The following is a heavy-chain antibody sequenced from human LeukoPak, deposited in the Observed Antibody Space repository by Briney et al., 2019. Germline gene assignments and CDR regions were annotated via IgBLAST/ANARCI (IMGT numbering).Heavy chain of an antibody. CDR1: GFAFSNYW. Sequence: GGSLRLSCAASGFAFSNYWMHWVRQAPGKGLVWVSRINSDESSTSFAESVTGQFATPRDNDKNTLFLQMNTLRAEDTEVYYCARGHYDLWSGYNHYSTAFDPWGQGTLVTVSS. CDR2: INSDESST. D-gene: IGHD3-3*01. V-gene: IGHV3-74*01. J-gene: IGHJ5*02. CDR3: ARGHYDLWSGYNHYSTAFDP.